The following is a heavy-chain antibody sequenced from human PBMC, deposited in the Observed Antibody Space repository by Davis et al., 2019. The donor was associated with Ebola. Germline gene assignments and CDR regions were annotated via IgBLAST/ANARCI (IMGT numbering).Heavy chain of an antibody. CDR1: GFTFTTST. CDR2: ISSDGSRE. V-gene: IGHV3-30*03. CDR3: ARDAFSLSRYDTEDH. Sequence: GGSLRLSCVASGFTFTTSTMHWVRQAPGKGLEWVALISSDGSREYYADSVEGRFTISRDNARDSLYLQMDSLRVEDTAIYYCARDAFSLSRYDTEDHWGQGTLVTVSS. D-gene: IGHD3-9*01. J-gene: IGHJ4*02.